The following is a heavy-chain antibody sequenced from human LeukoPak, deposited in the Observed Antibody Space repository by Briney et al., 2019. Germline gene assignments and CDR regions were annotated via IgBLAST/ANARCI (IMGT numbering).Heavy chain of an antibody. J-gene: IGHJ3*02. CDR1: GFTFDDYA. D-gene: IGHD3-3*01. V-gene: IGHV3-9*03. Sequence: GGSLRLSCAASGFTFDDYAMHWVRQAPGKGLEWVSGISWNSGSIGYADSVKGRFTISRDNAKNSLYLQMNSLRAEDMALYYCATGFWSGYSDAFDIWGQGTMVTVSS. CDR3: ATGFWSGYSDAFDI. CDR2: ISWNSGSI.